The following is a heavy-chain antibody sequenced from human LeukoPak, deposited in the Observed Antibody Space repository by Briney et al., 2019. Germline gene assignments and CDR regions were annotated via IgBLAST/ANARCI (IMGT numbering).Heavy chain of an antibody. CDR2: INWNGGST. D-gene: IGHD5-18*01. Sequence: GGSLRLSCAASGFTFDDYGMSWVRQAPGKGLEWVSGINWNGGSTGYADSVKGRFTTSRDNAKNSLYLQMNSLRAEDTAVYYCERCGYSHGYGWGGGYYYYYMDVWGKGTTVTVSS. J-gene: IGHJ6*03. CDR3: ERCGYSHGYGWGGGYYYYYMDV. V-gene: IGHV3-20*04. CDR1: GFTFDDYG.